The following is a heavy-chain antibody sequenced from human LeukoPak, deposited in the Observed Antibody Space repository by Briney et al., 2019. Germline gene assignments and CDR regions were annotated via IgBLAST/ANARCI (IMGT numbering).Heavy chain of an antibody. CDR3: ARGTTDAY. J-gene: IGHJ4*02. CDR2: INPSGGST. CDR1: GYTFTSYD. D-gene: IGHD1-1*01. V-gene: IGHV1-46*01. Sequence: GASVKVSCKASGYTFTSYDIDWVRQAPGQGLEWMGVINPSGGSTRYAQKFQGRVTMTGDPSTRTVYMELSSLTSVDTAVYYCARGTTDAYWGQGTPVTVSS.